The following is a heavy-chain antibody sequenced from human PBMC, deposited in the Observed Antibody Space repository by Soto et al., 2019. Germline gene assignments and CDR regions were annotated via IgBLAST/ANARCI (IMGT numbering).Heavy chain of an antibody. D-gene: IGHD3-3*01. CDR2: ISYDGSNK. Sequence: GGSLRLSCAASGFTFSSYGMHWVHQAPGKGLEWVAVISYDGSNKYYADSVKGRFTISRDNSKNTLYLQMNSLRAEDTAVYYCAKIEVVITGPGAFDIWGQGTMVTVSS. CDR1: GFTFSSYG. V-gene: IGHV3-30*18. J-gene: IGHJ3*02. CDR3: AKIEVVITGPGAFDI.